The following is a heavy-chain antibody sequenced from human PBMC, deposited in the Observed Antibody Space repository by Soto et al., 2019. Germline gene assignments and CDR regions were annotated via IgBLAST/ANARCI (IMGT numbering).Heavy chain of an antibody. CDR1: GVSIHNSHSF. Sequence: SETLSLTCTVSGVSIHNSHSFWAWIRQPPGKGLQFIASVYHNGGAHYNSSLKSRVTISVDTANNQVSLRMRSLTAADTAFYYCGRVVEGATRHADPDSWGQGILVTVS. D-gene: IGHD2-21*01. CDR2: VYHNGGA. CDR3: GRVVEGATRHADPDS. J-gene: IGHJ5*01. V-gene: IGHV4-39*01.